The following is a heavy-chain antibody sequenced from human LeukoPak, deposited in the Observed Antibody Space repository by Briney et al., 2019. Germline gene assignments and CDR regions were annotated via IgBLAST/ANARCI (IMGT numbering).Heavy chain of an antibody. CDR3: AGPRRYFDWFPGDNWFDP. V-gene: IGHV4-39*07. D-gene: IGHD3-9*01. CDR1: GGSISSSSYY. Sequence: SETLSLTCTDSGGSISSSSYYWGWIRQPPGKGLEWIGSIYYSGSTYYNPSLKSRVTISVDTSKNQFSLKLSSVTAADTAVYYCAGPRRYFDWFPGDNWFDPWGQGTLVTVSS. J-gene: IGHJ5*02. CDR2: IYYSGST.